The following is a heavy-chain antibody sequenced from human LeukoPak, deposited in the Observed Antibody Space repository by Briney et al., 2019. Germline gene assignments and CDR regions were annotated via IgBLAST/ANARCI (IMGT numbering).Heavy chain of an antibody. CDR2: ISSSGSTI. CDR3: ARDPLIAAAGTAAAYYYYGMDV. D-gene: IGHD6-13*01. CDR1: GFTFSDYY. V-gene: IGHV3-11*01. J-gene: IGHJ6*02. Sequence: AGGSLRLSCAASGFTFSDYYMSWIRQAPGKGLEWVSYISSSGSTIYYADSVKGRFTISRDNAKNSLYLQMNSLRAEDTAVYYCARDPLIAAAGTAAAYYYYGMDVWGQGTTVTVSS.